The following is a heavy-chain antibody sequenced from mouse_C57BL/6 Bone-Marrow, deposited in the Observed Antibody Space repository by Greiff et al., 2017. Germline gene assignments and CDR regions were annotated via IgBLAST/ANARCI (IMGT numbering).Heavy chain of an antibody. V-gene: IGHV1-81*01. CDR3: ARRDYYGSRGNY. CDR2: IYPRSGNT. J-gene: IGHJ2*01. D-gene: IGHD1-1*01. CDR1: GYTFTSYG. Sequence: QVQLQQSGAELARPGASVKLSCKASGYTFTSYGISWVKQRPGQGLEWIGEIYPRSGNTYYNEKFKGKATLTADKSSSTAYMELRSLTSEDSAVYFCARRDYYGSRGNYWGQGTTLTVSS.